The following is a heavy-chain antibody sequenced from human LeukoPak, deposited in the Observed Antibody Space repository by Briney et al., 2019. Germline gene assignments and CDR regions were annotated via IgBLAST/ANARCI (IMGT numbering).Heavy chain of an antibody. CDR3: RGDYVGY. CDR2: ISYDGSNK. V-gene: IGHV3-30*04. J-gene: IGHJ4*02. CDR1: GFTFSSYA. Sequence: GGSLRLSCAASGFTFSSYAMHWVRQAPGKGLEWVAVISYDGSNKYYADSVKGRFTISRDNSKNTLYLQMNSLRAEDTAVYYCRGDYVGYWGQGTLSPSPQ.